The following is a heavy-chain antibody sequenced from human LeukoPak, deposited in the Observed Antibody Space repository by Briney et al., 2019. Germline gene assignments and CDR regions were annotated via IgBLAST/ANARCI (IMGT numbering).Heavy chain of an antibody. Sequence: GGSLRLSCAASGFTFSSYWMHWVRQAPGKGLVWVSRINSDGGSTNYADSVKGRFTISRDNAKNTLFLQMNSLRAEDTAVYYCAREVEISNWFDPWGQGTLVTVSS. CDR3: AREVEISNWFDP. CDR1: GFTFSSYW. V-gene: IGHV3-74*01. D-gene: IGHD2-15*01. J-gene: IGHJ5*02. CDR2: INSDGGST.